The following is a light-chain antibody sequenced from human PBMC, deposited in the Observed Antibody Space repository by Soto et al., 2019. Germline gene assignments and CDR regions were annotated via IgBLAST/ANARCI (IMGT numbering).Light chain of an antibody. Sequence: DIQMTQSPTSLSASVGDRVTITCRASQGIRNFVAWYQQKPGKAPKLLVYAASTLQSGVPYRFSGRGSGTDFTLTIISLQPQGVATFSGRTYSSVPVFGPGTKVELK. V-gene: IGKV1-27*01. J-gene: IGKJ3*01. CDR1: QGIRNF. CDR3: RTYSSVPV. CDR2: AAS.